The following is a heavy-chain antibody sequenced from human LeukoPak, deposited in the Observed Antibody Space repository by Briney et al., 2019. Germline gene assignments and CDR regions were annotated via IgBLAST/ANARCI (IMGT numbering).Heavy chain of an antibody. CDR2: ISAYNGNT. V-gene: IGHV1-18*01. J-gene: IGHJ6*03. CDR1: GGTFSSYA. Sequence: ASVKVSCKASGGTFSSYAISWVRQAPGQGLEWMGWISAYNGNTNYAQKLQGRVTMTTDTSTSTAYMELRSLRSDDTAVYYCARVHRDCSGGSCYYYYMDVWGKGTTVTISS. CDR3: ARVHRDCSGGSCYYYYMDV. D-gene: IGHD2-15*01.